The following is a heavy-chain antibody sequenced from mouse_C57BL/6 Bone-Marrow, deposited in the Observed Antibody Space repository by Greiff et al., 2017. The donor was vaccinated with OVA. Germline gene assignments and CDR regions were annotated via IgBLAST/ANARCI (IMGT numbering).Heavy chain of an antibody. V-gene: IGHV14-4*01. D-gene: IGHD6-1*01. CDR3: TTWSLVDY. Sequence: EVQLQQSGAELVRPGASVKLSCTASGFNIKDDYMHWVKQRPEQGLEWIGWIDPENGDTEYASKFQGKATITADTSSNTAYLQLSSLTSEDTAIYYCTTWSLVDYCGQGTALPVSS. CDR1: GFNIKDDY. J-gene: IGHJ2*01. CDR2: IDPENGDT.